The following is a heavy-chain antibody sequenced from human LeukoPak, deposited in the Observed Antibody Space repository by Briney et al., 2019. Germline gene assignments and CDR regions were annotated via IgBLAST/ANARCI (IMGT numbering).Heavy chain of an antibody. CDR2: ISYDGSNK. D-gene: IGHD1-26*01. CDR1: GFTFSSYW. Sequence: GGSLRLSCAASGFTFSSYWMHWVRQAPGKGLEWVAVISYDGSNKYYADSVKGRFTISRDNSKNTLYLQMNSLRAEDTAVYYCARDIGSSGSFGYFDYWGQGTLVTVSS. V-gene: IGHV3-30-3*01. CDR3: ARDIGSSGSFGYFDY. J-gene: IGHJ4*02.